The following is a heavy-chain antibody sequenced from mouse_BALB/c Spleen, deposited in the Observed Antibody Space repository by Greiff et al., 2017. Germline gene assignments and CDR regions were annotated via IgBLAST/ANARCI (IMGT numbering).Heavy chain of an antibody. J-gene: IGHJ1*01. V-gene: IGHV5-4*02. Sequence: EVQLVESGGGLVKPGGSLKLSCAASGFTFSDYYMYWVRQTPEKRLEWVATISDGGSYTYYPDSVKGRFTISRDNAKNNLYLQMSSLKSEDTAMYYCARDGLLQGRYFDVWGAGTTVTVSS. CDR2: ISDGGSYT. CDR1: GFTFSDYY. D-gene: IGHD2-13*01. CDR3: ARDGLLQGRYFDV.